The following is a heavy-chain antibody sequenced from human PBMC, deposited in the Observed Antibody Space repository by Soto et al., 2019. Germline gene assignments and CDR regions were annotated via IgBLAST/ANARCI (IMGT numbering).Heavy chain of an antibody. CDR3: ARADLFYGDYSWAFDI. CDR2: ISSSGSTI. CDR1: GFTFSSYE. Sequence: PGGSLRLSCAVSGFTFSSYEMNWVRQAPGKGLEWVSYISSSGSTIYYADSVKGRFTISRDNAKNSLYLQMNSLRAEDTAVYYCARADLFYGDYSWAFDIWGQGTMVTVSS. D-gene: IGHD4-17*01. V-gene: IGHV3-48*03. J-gene: IGHJ3*02.